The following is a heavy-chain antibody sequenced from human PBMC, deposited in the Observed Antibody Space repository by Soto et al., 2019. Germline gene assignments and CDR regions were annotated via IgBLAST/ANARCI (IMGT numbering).Heavy chain of an antibody. J-gene: IGHJ6*02. CDR3: ASQVPTPPIGYCSGGSCYGNTYSYYGMDV. V-gene: IGHV1-69*13. CDR1: GGTFSSYA. D-gene: IGHD2-15*01. CDR2: IIPIFGTA. Sequence: SVRVSCKASGGTFSSYAISWVRQAPGQGLEWMGGIIPIFGTANYAQKFQGRVTITADESTSTAYMELSSLRSEDTAVYYCASQVPTPPIGYCSGGSCYGNTYSYYGMDVWGQGTTVTVSS.